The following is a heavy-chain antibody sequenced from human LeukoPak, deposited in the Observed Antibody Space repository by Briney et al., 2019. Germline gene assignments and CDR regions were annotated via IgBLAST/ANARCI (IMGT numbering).Heavy chain of an antibody. J-gene: IGHJ3*02. V-gene: IGHV3-30*02. D-gene: IGHD3-10*01. Sequence: GGSLRLSCAASGFTFGSYGMHWVRQAPGKGLEWVAFIRYDGSNKYYADSVKGRFTISRDNSKNTLYLQMNSLRAEDAAVYYCAKGERVLLWFGELLYHYDAFDIWGQGTMVTVSS. CDR3: AKGERVLLWFGELLYHYDAFDI. CDR1: GFTFGSYG. CDR2: IRYDGSNK.